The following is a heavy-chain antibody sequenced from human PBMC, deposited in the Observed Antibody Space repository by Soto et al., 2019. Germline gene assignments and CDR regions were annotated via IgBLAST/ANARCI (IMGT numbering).Heavy chain of an antibody. D-gene: IGHD2-21*02. V-gene: IGHV3-23*01. CDR2: ITGSGGST. Sequence: EGSLRLSCAASRFIFNTYAMSWVRQAPGKGLEWVSAITGSGGSTYYADSVKGRFAISRDNSKNMLYLQMNSMRAEDTAVYYWEKERAIGDPYFDYWGQGTLVTVSS. CDR1: RFIFNTYA. CDR3: EKERAIGDPYFDY. J-gene: IGHJ4*02.